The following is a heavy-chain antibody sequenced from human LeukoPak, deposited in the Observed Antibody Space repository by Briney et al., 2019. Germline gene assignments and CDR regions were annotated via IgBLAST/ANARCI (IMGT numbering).Heavy chain of an antibody. CDR2: ISYDGSNK. CDR1: GFTFSSYA. V-gene: IGHV3-30-3*01. CDR3: ARRYSYGYYYYYGMDV. Sequence: GRSLRLSYAASGFTFSSYAMHWVRQAPGKGLEWVAVISYDGSNKYYADSVKGRFTISRDNSKNTLYLQMNSLRAEDTAVYYCARRYSYGYYYYYGMDVWGQGTTVTVSS. D-gene: IGHD5-18*01. J-gene: IGHJ6*02.